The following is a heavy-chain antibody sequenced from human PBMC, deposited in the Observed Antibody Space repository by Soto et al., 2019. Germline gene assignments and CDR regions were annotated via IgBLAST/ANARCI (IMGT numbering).Heavy chain of an antibody. J-gene: IGHJ4*02. CDR1: GFTFSSYA. CDR3: AHSPIVVVIYLFDY. D-gene: IGHD3-22*01. CDR2: ISGSGGST. Sequence: GGSLRLSCAASGFTFSSYAMSWVRQAPGKGLEWVSAISGSGGSTYYADSVKGRFTISRDDSKNTLYLQMNSLRAEDTAVYYCAHSPIVVVIYLFDYWGQGTLVTVSS. V-gene: IGHV3-23*01.